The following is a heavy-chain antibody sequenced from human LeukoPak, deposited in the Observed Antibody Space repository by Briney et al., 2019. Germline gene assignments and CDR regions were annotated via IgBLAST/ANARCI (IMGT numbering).Heavy chain of an antibody. CDR3: AKDRYCGGGTCYWSYFDY. CDR2: ISGGGGST. D-gene: IGHD2-15*01. CDR1: GFTFRTYA. V-gene: IGHV3-23*01. J-gene: IGHJ4*02. Sequence: LPGGSLRLSCAASGFTFRTYAMSWVRQAPGKGLEWVSAISGGGGSTYYADSVKGRFTISRDNSKNTLFLQINSLRAEDTAVYYCAKDRYCGGGTCYWSYFDYWGQGTLVTVSS.